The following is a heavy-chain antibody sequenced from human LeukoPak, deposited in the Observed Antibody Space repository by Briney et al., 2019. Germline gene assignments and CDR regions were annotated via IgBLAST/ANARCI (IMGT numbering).Heavy chain of an antibody. CDR2: IIPNSGGT. D-gene: IGHD2-21*02. V-gene: IGHV1-2*02. CDR3: ARAGDCGGDCPSGF. J-gene: IGHJ4*02. CDR1: GYTFTDYY. Sequence: ASVKVSCKTSGYTFTDYYMHWMRQAPGQELEWMGWIIPNSGGTSYAPKFQGRITMTRDTSISTAYMDLSSLRSDDTAVYYCARAGDCGGDCPSGFWGQGTLVTVSS.